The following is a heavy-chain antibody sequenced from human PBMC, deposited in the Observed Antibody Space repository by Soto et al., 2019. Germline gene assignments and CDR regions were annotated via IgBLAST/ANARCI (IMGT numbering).Heavy chain of an antibody. V-gene: IGHV3-30-3*01. J-gene: IGHJ4*02. Sequence: QVQLVESGGGVVQPGRSLRLSCAASGFTFSRYAMHWVRQAPGKGLEWVAVISYDGSNKYYADSVKGRFTISRDNSKNTLYLQMNSLRAEDTAVYYCARDMGRGYSGYDMGYWGQGTLVTVSS. CDR3: ARDMGRGYSGYDMGY. D-gene: IGHD5-12*01. CDR1: GFTFSRYA. CDR2: ISYDGSNK.